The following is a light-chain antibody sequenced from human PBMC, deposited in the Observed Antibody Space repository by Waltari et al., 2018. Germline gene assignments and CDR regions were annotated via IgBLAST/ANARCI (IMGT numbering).Light chain of an antibody. CDR3: QQYYSPPYT. J-gene: IGKJ2*01. V-gene: IGKV4-1*01. Sequence: DIVMTQSPDSLAVSLGERATINCKSSQSVLYSGNNKNYLGWYQKTPGQPPKLLIYWASTREAGVPDRFSGSGSGTDFTLTISSLQAEDVAVYYCQQYYSPPYTFGQGTKLETK. CDR2: WAS. CDR1: QSVLYSGNNKNY.